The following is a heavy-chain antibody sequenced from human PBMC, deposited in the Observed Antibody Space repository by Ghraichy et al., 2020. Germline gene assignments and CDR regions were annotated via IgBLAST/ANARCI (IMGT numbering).Heavy chain of an antibody. D-gene: IGHD2-15*01. CDR3: AKVRNRHGGPFIGGAPLRVLAATDPLFDFDY. CDR1: GFTFSSYG. J-gene: IGHJ4*02. V-gene: IGHV3-30*18. CDR2: ISYDGSNK. Sequence: GGSLRLSCAASGFTFSSYGMHWVRQAPGKGLEWVAVISYDGSNKYYADSVKGRFTISRDNSKNTLYLQMNSLRAEDTAVYYCAKVRNRHGGPFIGGAPLRVLAATDPLFDFDYWGQGTLVTVSS.